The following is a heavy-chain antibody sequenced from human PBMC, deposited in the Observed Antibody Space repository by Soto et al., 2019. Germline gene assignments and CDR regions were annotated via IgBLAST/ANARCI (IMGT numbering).Heavy chain of an antibody. D-gene: IGHD6-19*01. CDR2: IDPSDSYT. CDR3: ARLIAVAGPTDDY. V-gene: IGHV5-10-1*01. Sequence: PGESLKISCKGSGYRFHSYWISWVRQMPGKGLEWMGRIDPSDSYTNYSPSFQGHVTISADKSISTAYLQWSSLKASDTAMYYCARLIAVAGPTDDYWGQGTLGTVSS. CDR1: GYRFHSYW. J-gene: IGHJ4*02.